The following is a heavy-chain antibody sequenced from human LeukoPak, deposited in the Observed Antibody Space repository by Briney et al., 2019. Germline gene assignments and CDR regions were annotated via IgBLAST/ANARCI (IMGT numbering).Heavy chain of an antibody. CDR2: INPNSGGT. CDR3: ARALLWLQQFGCFDY. J-gene: IGHJ4*02. Sequence: GASVKVSCKASGYTFTGYYTHWVRQAPGQGLEWMGWINPNSGGTNYAQKFQGRVTMTRDTSISTAYVELSRLRSDDTAVYYCARALLWLQQFGCFDYWGQGTLVTVSS. D-gene: IGHD5-24*01. CDR1: GYTFTGYY. V-gene: IGHV1-2*02.